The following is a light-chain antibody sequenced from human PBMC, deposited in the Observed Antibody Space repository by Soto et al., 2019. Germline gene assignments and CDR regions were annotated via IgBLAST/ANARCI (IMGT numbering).Light chain of an antibody. CDR2: AAS. CDR3: QQSYSTLMYT. Sequence: DIQMTQSPTSLSASVGDRDTITCRECQSISNYLNWYQQKPGKAPNLLIYAASSLQSGVPSRFSGSGSGTDFTLTISSLQPDDFATYYCQQSYSTLMYTFGQGTKLEIK. V-gene: IGKV1-39*01. J-gene: IGKJ2*01. CDR1: QSISNY.